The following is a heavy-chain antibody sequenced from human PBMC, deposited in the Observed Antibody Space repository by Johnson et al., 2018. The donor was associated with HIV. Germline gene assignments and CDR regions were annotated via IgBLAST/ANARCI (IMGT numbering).Heavy chain of an antibody. J-gene: IGHJ3*02. Sequence: VQLVESGGGVVQPGRSLRLSCAASGFTLSSYAMHWVRQAPGKGLEWVALISYDGSNKYYTDSVKGRFTISRDNSKNTLHLQMNSPRAEDTAIYHCARVSDCGVVILGAFDIWGQGTMVTVS. CDR2: ISYDGSNK. CDR3: ARVSDCGVVILGAFDI. D-gene: IGHD3-3*01. CDR1: GFTLSSYA. V-gene: IGHV3-30-3*01.